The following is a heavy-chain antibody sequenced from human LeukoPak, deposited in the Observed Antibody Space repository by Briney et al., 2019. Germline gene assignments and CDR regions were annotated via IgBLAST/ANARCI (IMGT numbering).Heavy chain of an antibody. CDR1: GGSISSYY. V-gene: IGHV4-59*08. D-gene: IGHD6-13*01. CDR2: IYYSGST. J-gene: IGHJ4*02. Sequence: SETLSLTCTVSGGSISSYYWSWIRQPPGKGLEWIGYIYYSGSTNYNPSLKSRVTISVDTSKNQFSLKLSSVTAADTAVYYCARKRIAAAGTPEYYFGYWGQGTLVTVSS. CDR3: ARKRIAAAGTPEYYFGY.